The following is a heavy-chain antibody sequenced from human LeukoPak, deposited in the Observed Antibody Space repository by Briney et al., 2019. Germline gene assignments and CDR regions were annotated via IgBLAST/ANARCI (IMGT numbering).Heavy chain of an antibody. CDR1: GYTFTNYW. CDR3: ARHTSYSSGRRYYFDY. J-gene: IGHJ4*02. D-gene: IGHD6-19*01. CDR2: IYSGDSDT. V-gene: IGHV5-51*01. Sequence: PGESLKISCKGSGYTFTNYWIGWVRQMPGKGLEWMGVIYSGDSDTRYSPSFQGQVTISADKSISTAYLQWSSLKASDTAMYYCARHTSYSSGRRYYFDYWGQGTLVTVSS.